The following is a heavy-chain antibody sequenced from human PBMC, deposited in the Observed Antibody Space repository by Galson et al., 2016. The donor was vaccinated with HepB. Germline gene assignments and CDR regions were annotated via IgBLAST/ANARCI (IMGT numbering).Heavy chain of an antibody. CDR1: GFTFSEYA. V-gene: IGHV3-23*01. CDR3: AKATPYYDVLTGFFVYYSDY. Sequence: SMRLSCAASGFTFSEYAMSWVRQAPGTGLQWVSTIRGTGVTTHYADCVKGRFTISRDNSKNTLYLQMSSLRAEDTAMYYCAKATPYYDVLTGFFVYYSDYWGHGTLVTVSS. J-gene: IGHJ4*01. CDR2: IRGTGVTT. D-gene: IGHD3-9*01.